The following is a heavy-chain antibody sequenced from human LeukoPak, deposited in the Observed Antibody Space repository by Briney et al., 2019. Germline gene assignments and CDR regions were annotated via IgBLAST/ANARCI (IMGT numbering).Heavy chain of an antibody. V-gene: IGHV1-69*04. CDR1: GGTFSSYA. Sequence: SVKVSCKASGGTFSSYAISWVRQAPGQGLEWMGRITPILGIANYAQKFQGRVTITADKSTSTAYMELSSLRSEDTAVYYCAREEYYDSSGYPNWGQGTLVTVSS. J-gene: IGHJ4*02. CDR2: ITPILGIA. CDR3: AREEYYDSSGYPN. D-gene: IGHD3-22*01.